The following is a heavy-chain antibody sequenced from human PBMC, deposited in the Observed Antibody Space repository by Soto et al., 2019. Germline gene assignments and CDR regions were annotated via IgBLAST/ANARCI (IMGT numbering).Heavy chain of an antibody. Sequence: QVQLVQSGAEVKKPGSSVKVSCKASGGTFSSYAISWVRQAPGQGLEWMGGIIPIFGTANYAQKFQGRVTITADESTSTAYMELSILRSEDTSLSQRARCSLQLVYDSFYIWGQGTMVTVSS. D-gene: IGHD6-13*01. CDR2: IIPIFGTA. CDR3: ARCSLQLVYDSFYI. J-gene: IGHJ3*02. CDR1: GGTFSSYA. V-gene: IGHV1-69*12.